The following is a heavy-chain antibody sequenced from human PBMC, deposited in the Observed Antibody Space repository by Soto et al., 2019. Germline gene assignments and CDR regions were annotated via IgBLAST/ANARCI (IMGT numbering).Heavy chain of an antibody. J-gene: IGHJ3*02. D-gene: IGHD2-15*01. CDR3: ARYCSGGSCYGDDAFDI. CDR2: IIPILGIA. CDR1: GGTFSSYT. Sequence: GASVKVSCKASGGTFSSYTISWVRQAPGQGLEWMGRIIPILGIANYAQKFQGRVTITADKSTSTAYMELSSLRSEDTAVYYCARYCSGGSCYGDDAFDIWGQGTMVTVSS. V-gene: IGHV1-69*02.